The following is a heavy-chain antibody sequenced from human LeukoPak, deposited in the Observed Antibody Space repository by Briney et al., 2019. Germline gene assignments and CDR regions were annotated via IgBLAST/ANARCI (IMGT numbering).Heavy chain of an antibody. J-gene: IGHJ5*02. D-gene: IGHD5-12*01. V-gene: IGHV1-69*05. CDR3: ARDLQWGAIVATPRHNWFDP. CDR1: GGTFSSYA. Sequence: SSVKVSCKASGGTFSSYAISWVRQAPGQGLEWMGGIIPIFGTANYAQKFQGRVTITTDESTSTAYMELSSLRSEDTAVYYCARDLQWGAIVATPRHNWFDPWGQGTLVTVSS. CDR2: IIPIFGTA.